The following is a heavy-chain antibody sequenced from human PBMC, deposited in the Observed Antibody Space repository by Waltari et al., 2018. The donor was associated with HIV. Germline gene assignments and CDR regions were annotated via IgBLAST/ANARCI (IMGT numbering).Heavy chain of an antibody. V-gene: IGHV3-23*01. CDR1: GFTFSRSP. CDR2: ISGSGGST. Sequence: EVPLWESGGGLAQPGGSLRLSCPASGFTFSRSPISWVRQAPGKGLEWGSAISGSGGSTYYADSVKGRFTISRDKSKNTLYLQMNSLRAEDTAVYYCAKEGRYSSGKREIYWGQGTLVTVSS. D-gene: IGHD6-19*01. CDR3: AKEGRYSSGKREIY. J-gene: IGHJ4*02.